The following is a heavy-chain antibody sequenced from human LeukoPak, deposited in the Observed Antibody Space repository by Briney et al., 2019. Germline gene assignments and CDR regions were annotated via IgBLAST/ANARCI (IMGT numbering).Heavy chain of an antibody. J-gene: IGHJ4*02. CDR2: IYYSGST. CDR1: GGSISSSSYY. V-gene: IGHV4-39*07. CDR3: ARGRGYSYGFGY. Sequence: SETLSLTCTVSGGSISSSSYYWGWIRQPPGKGLEWIGSIYYSGSTNYNPSLKSRVTISVDTSKNQFSLKLSSVTAADTAVYYCARGRGYSYGFGYWGQGTLVTVSS. D-gene: IGHD5-18*01.